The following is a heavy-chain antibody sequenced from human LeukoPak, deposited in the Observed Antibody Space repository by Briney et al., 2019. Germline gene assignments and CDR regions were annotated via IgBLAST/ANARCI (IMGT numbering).Heavy chain of an antibody. CDR2: INPSGGST. Sequence: ASVKVSCKASGYTFTSYYMHWVRQAPGQVLEWMGIINPSGGSTSYAQKFQGRVTMTRDTSTSTVYMELSSLRSEDTAVYYCASPGEKDYYFDYWGQGTLFTVSS. D-gene: IGHD2-15*01. CDR3: ASPGEKDYYFDY. CDR1: GYTFTSYY. V-gene: IGHV1-46*01. J-gene: IGHJ4*02.